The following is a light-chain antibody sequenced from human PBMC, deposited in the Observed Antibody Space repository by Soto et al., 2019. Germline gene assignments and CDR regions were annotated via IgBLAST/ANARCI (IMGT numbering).Light chain of an antibody. Sequence: EIVLTQSPATLSLSPGERATLSCGASQSVRSYLAWYQQKPGQAPRLLIHGASTRAPGIPARFSGSGSGTDFTLTISSLQSEDFAVYYCQHRSNWPPTFGGGTKVDIK. V-gene: IGKV3-11*01. CDR3: QHRSNWPPT. CDR2: GAS. CDR1: QSVRSY. J-gene: IGKJ4*01.